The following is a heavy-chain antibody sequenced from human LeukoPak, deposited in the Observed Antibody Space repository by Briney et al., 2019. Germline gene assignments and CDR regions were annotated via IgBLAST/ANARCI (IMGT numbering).Heavy chain of an antibody. Sequence: SVKVSCKASGGTFNNYAMSWVRQAPGQGLEWMGGIIPIFGTTNYAQKFRGRVTITADKSTSTAYMELSSLRSEDTGVYYCARKAVALRYFDWLSQRPRYNRFDPWGQGTLVTVSS. V-gene: IGHV1-69*06. CDR2: IIPIFGTT. CDR3: ARKAVALRYFDWLSQRPRYNRFDP. J-gene: IGHJ5*02. CDR1: GGTFNNYA. D-gene: IGHD3-9*01.